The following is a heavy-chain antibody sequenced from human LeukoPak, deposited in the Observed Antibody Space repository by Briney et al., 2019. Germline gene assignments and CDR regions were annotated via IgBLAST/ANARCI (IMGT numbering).Heavy chain of an antibody. CDR3: ATLWALSAFDI. V-gene: IGHV3-33*01. CDR1: GFTFSSYG. Sequence: GGSLRLSCAASGFTFSSYGMHWVRQAPGKGPEWVAVVWYDGRNKNYAESVKGRFTISRDNSKNTLYLQMNSPRAEDTAVYYCATLWALSAFDIWGQGTKVTVSS. D-gene: IGHD3-16*01. CDR2: VWYDGRNK. J-gene: IGHJ3*02.